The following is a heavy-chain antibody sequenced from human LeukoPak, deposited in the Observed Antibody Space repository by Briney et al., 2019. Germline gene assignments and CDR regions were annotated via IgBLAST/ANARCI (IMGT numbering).Heavy chain of an antibody. CDR2: ISGSGGST. CDR3: ANSKRPRAFDY. J-gene: IGHJ4*02. Sequence: GGSLRLSCAASGFTFSSYAMSWVRQAPGKGREWVSAISGSGGSTYYADSVKGRFTISRDNSKNTLYLQMSSLRAEETSVYYCANSKRPRAFDYWGQVTLVTVSS. V-gene: IGHV3-23*01. CDR1: GFTFSSYA.